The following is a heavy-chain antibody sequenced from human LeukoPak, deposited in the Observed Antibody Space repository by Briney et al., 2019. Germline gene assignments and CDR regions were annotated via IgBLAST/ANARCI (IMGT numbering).Heavy chain of an antibody. V-gene: IGHV4-59*01. CDR1: GGSLSSYY. CDR3: ARDVPPLDYGDYGYFDL. Sequence: SETLSLTCTVSGGSLSSYYWSWIRQPPGKGLEGIGYIYYGGSTNYNPSLKSRVTISVDTSKNQFSLKLSSVTAADTAVYYCARDVPPLDYGDYGYFDLWGRGTLVTVSS. CDR2: IYYGGST. J-gene: IGHJ2*01. D-gene: IGHD4-17*01.